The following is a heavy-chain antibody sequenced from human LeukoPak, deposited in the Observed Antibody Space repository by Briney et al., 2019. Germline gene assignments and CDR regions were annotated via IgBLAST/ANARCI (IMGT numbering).Heavy chain of an antibody. CDR2: NYYSGGT. Sequence: SETLSPTCNVSGVSISSMSYYWGWIRQPPGKGLEWIGSNYYSGGTDYNPSLKSRVTISVDTSKNQFSLKLTSVTAADTAVYYCASRYYSYYYMDVWGKGTTVIVSS. J-gene: IGHJ6*03. V-gene: IGHV4-39*01. CDR3: ASRYYSYYYMDV. CDR1: GVSISSMSYY.